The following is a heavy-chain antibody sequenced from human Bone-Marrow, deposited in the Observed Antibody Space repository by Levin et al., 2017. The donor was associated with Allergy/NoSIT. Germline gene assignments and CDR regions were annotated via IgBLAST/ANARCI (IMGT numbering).Heavy chain of an antibody. J-gene: IGHJ5*02. Sequence: PSETLSLTCAVYGGSFSGYYWSWIRQPPGKGLEWIGEINHSGSTNYNPSLKSRVTISVDTSKNQFSLKLSSVTAADTAVYYCARGHGFWSGYHPLVGWFDPWGQGTLVTVSS. CDR1: GGSFSGYY. CDR3: ARGHGFWSGYHPLVGWFDP. D-gene: IGHD3-3*01. CDR2: INHSGST. V-gene: IGHV4-34*01.